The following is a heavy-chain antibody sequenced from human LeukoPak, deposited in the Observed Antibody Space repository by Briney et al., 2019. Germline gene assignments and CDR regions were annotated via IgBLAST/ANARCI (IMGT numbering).Heavy chain of an antibody. Sequence: SETLSLTCTVSGGSISDYYWNWIRQPPGKGLEWIGYIYTSGSTNYNPSLKSRVTMSVDTSKNQSSLKLSSVTAADTAVYYCARDFGSGSPFDYWGQGTLVTVSS. CDR2: IYTSGST. D-gene: IGHD3-10*01. CDR1: GGSISDYY. CDR3: ARDFGSGSPFDY. V-gene: IGHV4-4*08. J-gene: IGHJ4*02.